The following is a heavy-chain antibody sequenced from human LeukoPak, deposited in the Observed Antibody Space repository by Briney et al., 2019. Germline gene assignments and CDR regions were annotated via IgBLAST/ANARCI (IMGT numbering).Heavy chain of an antibody. Sequence: AASGFTFGDYAMSWVRQAPGKGLEWVSAISGSGGSTYYADSVKGRFTISRDNSKNTLYLQMNSLRAEDTAVYYCAEEGAGPFDYWGQGTLVTVSS. D-gene: IGHD1-26*01. CDR1: GFTFGDYA. V-gene: IGHV3-23*01. CDR2: ISGSGGST. CDR3: AEEGAGPFDY. J-gene: IGHJ4*02.